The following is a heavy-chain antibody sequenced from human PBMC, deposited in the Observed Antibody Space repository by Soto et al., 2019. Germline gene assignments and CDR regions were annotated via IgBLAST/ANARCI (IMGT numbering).Heavy chain of an antibody. CDR2: ISYDGSNK. J-gene: IGHJ4*02. CDR3: AKDQGYGDYVGDFDY. V-gene: IGHV3-30*18. D-gene: IGHD4-17*01. Sequence: GGSLRLSCAASGFTFSSYGMHWVRQAPGKGLEWVAVISYDGSNKYYADSVKGRFTISRDNSKNTLYLQMNSLRAEDTAVYYCAKDQGYGDYVGDFDYWGQGTLVTVSS. CDR1: GFTFSSYG.